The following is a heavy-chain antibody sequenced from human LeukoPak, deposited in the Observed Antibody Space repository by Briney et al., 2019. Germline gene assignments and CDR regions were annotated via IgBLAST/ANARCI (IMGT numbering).Heavy chain of an antibody. CDR2: INPNSGGT. CDR1: GYTFTGYS. CDR3: ARETYDYGSGSLFDY. V-gene: IGHV1-2*06. D-gene: IGHD3-10*01. Sequence: ASVKVSCKASGYTFTGYSMHWVRQAPGQGLEWMGRINPNSGGTNYAQKFQGRVTMTRDTSISTAYMELSRLRSDDTAVYYCARETYDYGSGSLFDYWGQGTLVTVSS. J-gene: IGHJ4*02.